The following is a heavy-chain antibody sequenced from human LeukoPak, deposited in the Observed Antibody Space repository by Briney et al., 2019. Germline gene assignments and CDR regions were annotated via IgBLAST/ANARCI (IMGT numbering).Heavy chain of an antibody. D-gene: IGHD4-17*01. Sequence: GGSLRLSCSASGFTFSSYAMHWVRQAPGKGLEYVSAISSNGGSTYYADSVKGRFTISRDNSKNTLYLQMSSLRAEDTAVYYCALAGDYLDWASDIWGQGTMVTVSS. CDR1: GFTFSSYA. J-gene: IGHJ3*02. V-gene: IGHV3-64D*09. CDR2: ISSNGGST. CDR3: ALAGDYLDWASDI.